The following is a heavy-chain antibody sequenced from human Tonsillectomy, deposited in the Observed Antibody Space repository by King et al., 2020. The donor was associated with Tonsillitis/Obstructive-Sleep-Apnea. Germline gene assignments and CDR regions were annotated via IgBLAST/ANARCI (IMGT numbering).Heavy chain of an antibody. D-gene: IGHD2-21*01. J-gene: IGHJ3*02. CDR1: GYTFTSYY. Sequence: VQLVESGAEVKKPGASVKVSCNASGYTFTSYYINWVRQAPGQGLEWMGWISSYNGNTDYAQKFQGRVTMTTDTSTSTAYMELRSLRSDDTAVYYCARSYCGGDCPGDAFDIWGQGTRVTVSS. CDR2: ISSYNGNT. V-gene: IGHV1-18*01. CDR3: ARSYCGGDCPGDAFDI.